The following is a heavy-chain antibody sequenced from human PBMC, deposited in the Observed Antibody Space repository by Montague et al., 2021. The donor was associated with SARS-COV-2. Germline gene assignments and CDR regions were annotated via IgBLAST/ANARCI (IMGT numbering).Heavy chain of an antibody. J-gene: IGHJ3*02. D-gene: IGHD5-12*01. CDR1: GGSISSNNYY. CDR2: IYDSGST. CDR3: ARRGRKLLPVATTIGGFDI. V-gene: IGHV4-39*02. Sequence: SETRSLTCTVSGGSISSNNYYWDWIRQPPGKGLKWIGSIYDSGSTYYXPSLKSRVTISVDTSKNHFSLKLNSVTAADTAVYYCARRGRKLLPVATTIGGFDIWGQGTMGTVSS.